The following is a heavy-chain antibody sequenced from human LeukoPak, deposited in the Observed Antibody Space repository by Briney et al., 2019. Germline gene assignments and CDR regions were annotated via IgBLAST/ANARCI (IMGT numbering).Heavy chain of an antibody. CDR2: ISAYNGNT. Sequence: GASVKVSCKASGYTFTSYGISWVRQAPGQGLEWMGWISAYNGNTNYAQKLQGRVTMTTDTSTSTAYMELRSLRSDDTAVYYCARDSDCSSTSCYMNWFDPWGQGTLVTVSS. V-gene: IGHV1-18*01. D-gene: IGHD2-2*01. CDR1: GYTFTSYG. J-gene: IGHJ5*02. CDR3: ARDSDCSSTSCYMNWFDP.